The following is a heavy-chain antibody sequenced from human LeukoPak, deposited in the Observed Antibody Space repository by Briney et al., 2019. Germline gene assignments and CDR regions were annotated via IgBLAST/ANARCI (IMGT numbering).Heavy chain of an antibody. J-gene: IGHJ4*02. CDR1: GFTFSSYW. Sequence: PGGSLRLSCAASGFTFSSYWMSWVRQAPGKGLEWVANIKEDGSEKYYVDSVKGRFTISRDNAKNSLYLQMNSLRAEDTAVYYCAREGPSVTPYYWGQGTLVTVSS. CDR3: AREGPSVTPYY. CDR2: IKEDGSEK. D-gene: IGHD4-17*01. V-gene: IGHV3-7*01.